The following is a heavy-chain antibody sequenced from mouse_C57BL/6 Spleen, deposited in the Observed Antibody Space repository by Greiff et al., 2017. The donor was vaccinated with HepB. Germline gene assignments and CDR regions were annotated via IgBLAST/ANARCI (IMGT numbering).Heavy chain of an antibody. CDR2: IYPSDSET. CDR3: ARECNYGNYGLPFDY. V-gene: IGHV1-61*01. D-gene: IGHD2-1*01. Sequence: QVQLQQPGAELVRPGSSVKLSCKASGYTFTSYWMDWVKQRPGQGLEWIGNIYPSDSETHYNQKFKDKATLTVDKSSSTAYMQLSSLTSEDSAVYYCARECNYGNYGLPFDYWGQGTTLTVSS. CDR1: GYTFTSYW. J-gene: IGHJ2*01.